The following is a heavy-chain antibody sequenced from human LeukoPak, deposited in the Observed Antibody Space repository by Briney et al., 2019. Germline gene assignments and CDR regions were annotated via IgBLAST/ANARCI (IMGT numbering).Heavy chain of an antibody. J-gene: IGHJ4*02. CDR2: VNPTSGGT. V-gene: IGHV1-2*02. CDR3: ARVYYYYDSSGILTLYFDY. Sequence: ASVKVSCKASGYTFTGNYMHWVRQAPGQGLEWMGWVNPTSGGTNYAQKFQGRVTMTRDTSISTAYMELSRLRSDDTAVYYCARVYYYYDSSGILTLYFDYWGQGTLVTVSS. CDR1: GYTFTGNY. D-gene: IGHD3-22*01.